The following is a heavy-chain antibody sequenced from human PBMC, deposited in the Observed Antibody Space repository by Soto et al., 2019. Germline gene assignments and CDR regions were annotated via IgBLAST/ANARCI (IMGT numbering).Heavy chain of an antibody. CDR3: TTKSPLRDTVV. J-gene: IGHJ1*01. Sequence: PGGSLRLSCAASGFTFSNAWMSWVRQAPGKGLEWVGRIKSKTDGGTTDYAAPVKGRFTISRDDSKNTLYLQMNSLKTDDTAVYYCTTKSPLRDTVVWGQATLVTVSS. D-gene: IGHD2-15*01. V-gene: IGHV3-15*01. CDR1: GFTFSNAW. CDR2: IKSKTDGGTT.